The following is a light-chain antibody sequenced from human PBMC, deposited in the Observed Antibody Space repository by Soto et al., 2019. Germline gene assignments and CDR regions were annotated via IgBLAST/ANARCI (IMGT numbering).Light chain of an antibody. V-gene: IGKV1-16*01. Sequence: DLQMTQSPSSLSASVGDRITITCRASQDISNFLAWFQQKPGKAPKSRISGASPLQSGVPSRVSGSGSGTDFTLTISNLQPGDFASYYCQQYKSYPITFGQGTTLEIQ. CDR3: QQYKSYPIT. J-gene: IGKJ5*01. CDR1: QDISNF. CDR2: GAS.